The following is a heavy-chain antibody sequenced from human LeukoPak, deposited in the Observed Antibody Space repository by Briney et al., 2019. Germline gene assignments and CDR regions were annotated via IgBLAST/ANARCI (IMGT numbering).Heavy chain of an antibody. Sequence: GGSLRLSCAASGFSVRTNYMSWVRQAPGKGLEWVSVIYSGGTIRYADSVKGRFTISRDNAKNSLFLQMNSLRAEDTAMYYCARGLYYDSSGYYLDSWGQGTLVTVSS. CDR2: IYSGGTI. J-gene: IGHJ4*02. CDR1: GFSVRTNY. D-gene: IGHD3-22*01. CDR3: ARGLYYDSSGYYLDS. V-gene: IGHV3-66*01.